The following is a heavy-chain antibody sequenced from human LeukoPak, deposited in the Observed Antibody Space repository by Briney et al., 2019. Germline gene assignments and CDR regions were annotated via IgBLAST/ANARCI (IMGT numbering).Heavy chain of an antibody. CDR1: GFTFSSYS. D-gene: IGHD3-10*01. J-gene: IGHJ3*02. Sequence: GGSLRLSCAASGFTFSSYSMNWVRQAPGKGLEWVSSISSSSSYIYYADSVKGRFTISRDNAKNSLYLQMNSLRAEDTAVYCCARALTSWFGELPSSGAFDIWGQGTMVTVSS. CDR2: ISSSSSYI. CDR3: ARALTSWFGELPSSGAFDI. V-gene: IGHV3-21*01.